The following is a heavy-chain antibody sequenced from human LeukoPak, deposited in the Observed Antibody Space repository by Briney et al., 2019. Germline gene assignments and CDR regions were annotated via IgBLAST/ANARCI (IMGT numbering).Heavy chain of an antibody. Sequence: SETLSLTCSVSDGSINSYYWNWIRRPPGKGLEWIGYIYYNGNTNYSPSLKSRVTMSVDTSKNLFSLKVSSVTAADTAVYYCARSNPALQLDAFDIWGQGTMVTVSS. CDR2: IYYNGNT. V-gene: IGHV4-59*01. D-gene: IGHD1-1*01. J-gene: IGHJ3*02. CDR3: ARSNPALQLDAFDI. CDR1: DGSINSYY.